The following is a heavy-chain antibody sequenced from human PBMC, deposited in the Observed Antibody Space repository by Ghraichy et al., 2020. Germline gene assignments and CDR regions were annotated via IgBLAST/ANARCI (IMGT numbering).Heavy chain of an antibody. CDR2: IQHDGSNK. D-gene: IGHD7-27*01. Sequence: GESLNISCAASGFTFSTCGMHWVRQAPGKGPEWVAFIQHDGSNKYYAESVKGRFTISKDNSENTVSLQMNSLRAEETAVYYCATEPLPNWGSDRGNAFDIWGRGTMVTVSS. CDR1: GFTFSTCG. V-gene: IGHV3-30*02. J-gene: IGHJ3*02. CDR3: ATEPLPNWGSDRGNAFDI.